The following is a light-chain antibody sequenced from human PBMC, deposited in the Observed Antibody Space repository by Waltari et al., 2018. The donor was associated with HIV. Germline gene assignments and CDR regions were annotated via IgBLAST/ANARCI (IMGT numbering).Light chain of an antibody. CDR3: QQYRSAPLT. CDR2: SAS. CDR1: HDIRHY. J-gene: IGKJ1*01. Sequence: DIQMTQSPSSLSASVGDGVTITCRASHDIRHYSAWYQQKPGKVPELLIYSASTSQSGVPFRFSGGGSGTVFTLTISSLQPEDVATYYCQQYRSAPLTFGLGTKVEIK. V-gene: IGKV1-27*01.